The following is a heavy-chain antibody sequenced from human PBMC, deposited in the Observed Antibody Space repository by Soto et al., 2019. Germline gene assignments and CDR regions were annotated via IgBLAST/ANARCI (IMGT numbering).Heavy chain of an antibody. D-gene: IGHD4-17*01. J-gene: IGHJ4*02. CDR2: IIPIYGRP. V-gene: IGHV1-69*01. CDR3: ARAPYEDYAVPEPNYFDS. Sequence: QVQLVQSGTAVKKPGSSVKVSCKASGGTFSTLAVSWVRQAPGQGLEWMGGIIPIYGRPVYAQKFQGRVTITADESTSRVYMELSSLSAEDTAVYYCARAPYEDYAVPEPNYFDSWGKGTLVTVSS. CDR1: GGTFSTLA.